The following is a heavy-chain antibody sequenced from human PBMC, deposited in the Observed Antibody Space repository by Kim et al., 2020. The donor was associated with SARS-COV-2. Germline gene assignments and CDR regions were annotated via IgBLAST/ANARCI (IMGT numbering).Heavy chain of an antibody. CDR2: IKEDGSEK. Sequence: GGSLRLSCAASGFTFSSYWMTWVRQAPGKGLEWVANIKEDGSEKYYVDSVKGRFTISRDNAKNSLYLQMNSLRAEDTAVYYCATRKGYWGSSSRFDYWGQGTLVTVSS. CDR3: ATRKGYWGSSSRFDY. J-gene: IGHJ4*02. D-gene: IGHD7-27*01. CDR1: GFTFSSYW. V-gene: IGHV3-7*01.